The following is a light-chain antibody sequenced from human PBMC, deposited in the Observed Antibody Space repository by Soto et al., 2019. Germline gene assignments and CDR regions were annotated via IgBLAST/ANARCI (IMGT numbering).Light chain of an antibody. V-gene: IGKV3-11*01. CDR3: QQRGTWPWT. Sequence: EIVLTQSPATLSLSPGEKATLSCRASPSVSSYLAWYQQKPGQAPRLLMFDASIRATGIPARFSGTGSETDFTLTITCLEPEDFAVYYCQQRGTWPWTFGQGTKVEIK. J-gene: IGKJ1*01. CDR2: DAS. CDR1: PSVSSY.